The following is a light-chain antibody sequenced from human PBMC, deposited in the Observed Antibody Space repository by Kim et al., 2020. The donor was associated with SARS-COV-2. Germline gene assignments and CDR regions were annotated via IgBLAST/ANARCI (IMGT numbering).Light chain of an antibody. V-gene: IGLV10-54*01. CDR1: SNNVGNQG. J-gene: IGLJ3*02. CDR2: RSN. CDR3: SAWDTGLSAWV. Sequence: QAGLTQPPSVSKGLRQTATLTCTGNSNNVGNQGAAWLQQHQGHPPKLLSYRSNNRPSGISERLSASRSGNTASLTITGLQPEDEADYYCSAWDTGLSAWVFGGGTQLTVL.